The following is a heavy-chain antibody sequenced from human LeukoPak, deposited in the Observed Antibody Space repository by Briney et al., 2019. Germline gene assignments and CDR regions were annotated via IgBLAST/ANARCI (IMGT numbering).Heavy chain of an antibody. CDR1: GFTFSDHY. CDR3: AREGYSGYDSRYFDY. Sequence: GGSLRLSCAASGFTFSDHYMSWIRQAPGKGPEWVSYISSSGSTIYYADSVKGRFTISRDNAKNSLYLQMNSLRAEDTAVYYCAREGYSGYDSRYFDYWGQGTLVTVSS. J-gene: IGHJ4*02. CDR2: ISSSGSTI. D-gene: IGHD5-12*01. V-gene: IGHV3-11*01.